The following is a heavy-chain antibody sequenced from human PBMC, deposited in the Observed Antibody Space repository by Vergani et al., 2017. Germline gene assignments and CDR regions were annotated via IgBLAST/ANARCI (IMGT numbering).Heavy chain of an antibody. CDR2: IHRSRST. CDR1: GYSISSGYY. J-gene: IGHJ4*02. CDR3: ASNPRLGGDVVDS. Sequence: QVQLQESGPGLVKPSETLSLTCAVSGYSISSGYYWGWIRQPPGKGLEWIGEIHRSRSTNYNPSLRRRVTISLDKSKNQFSLKLTSVTAADTAVYFCASNPRLGGDVVDSWGQGTLVTVSS. V-gene: IGHV4-38-2*01. D-gene: IGHD3-16*01.